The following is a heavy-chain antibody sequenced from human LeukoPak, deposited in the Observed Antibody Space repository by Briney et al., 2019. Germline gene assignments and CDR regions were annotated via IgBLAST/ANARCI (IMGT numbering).Heavy chain of an antibody. CDR3: ARRPPPRYSSSWYYFDY. J-gene: IGHJ4*02. CDR2: INHSGST. V-gene: IGHV4-34*01. Sequence: SETLSLTCAVYGGSFSGYYWSWIRQPPGKGLEWIGEINHSGSTNYNPSLKSRVTISVDTSKNQFSLKLSSVTAADTAVYYRARRPPPRYSSSWYYFDYWGQGTLVTVSS. D-gene: IGHD6-13*01. CDR1: GGSFSGYY.